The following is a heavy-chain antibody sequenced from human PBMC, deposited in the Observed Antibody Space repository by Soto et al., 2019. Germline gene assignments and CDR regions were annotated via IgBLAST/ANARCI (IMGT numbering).Heavy chain of an antibody. J-gene: IGHJ3*02. CDR1: GSTFSSYD. CDR3: ARGPSHGAFDI. CDR2: ISPDGSNA. V-gene: IGHV3-30-3*01. Sequence: QVQLVESGGDVVQPGRSLRLSCAASGSTFSSYDIHWVRQAPGKGLEWVAHISPDGSNAYYADSVKGRFTVSRDNAKNTVYLQMNSLRAEDAAVYYCARGPSHGAFDIWGQGTMVTVSS.